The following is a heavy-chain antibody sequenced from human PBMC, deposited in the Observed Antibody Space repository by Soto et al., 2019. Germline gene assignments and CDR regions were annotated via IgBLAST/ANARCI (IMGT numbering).Heavy chain of an antibody. CDR2: INPSGGST. J-gene: IGHJ6*02. Sequence: VASVKVSCKASGYTFTSYYMHWVRQAPGQGLEWMGIINPSGGSTSYAQKFQGRVTMTRDTSTSTVYMELSSLRSEDTAVYYCARWGSSGSDYYYYGMDVWGQGTTVTVSS. V-gene: IGHV1-46*01. CDR3: ARWGSSGSDYYYYGMDV. CDR1: GYTFTSYY. D-gene: IGHD6-6*01.